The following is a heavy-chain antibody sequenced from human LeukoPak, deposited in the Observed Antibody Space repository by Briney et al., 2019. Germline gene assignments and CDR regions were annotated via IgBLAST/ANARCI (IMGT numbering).Heavy chain of an antibody. CDR2: IYSGGST. D-gene: IGHD2-2*01. CDR1: GFTVSSNY. V-gene: IGHV3-53*01. J-gene: IGHJ4*02. Sequence: AGGSLRLSCAASGFTVSSNYMSWVRQAPGKGLEWVSVIYSGGSTYYADSVKGRFTISRDNSKNTLYLQMNSLRAEDTAVYYCARASSHCSSTSCYIGYWGQGTLVTVSS. CDR3: ARASSHCSSTSCYIGY.